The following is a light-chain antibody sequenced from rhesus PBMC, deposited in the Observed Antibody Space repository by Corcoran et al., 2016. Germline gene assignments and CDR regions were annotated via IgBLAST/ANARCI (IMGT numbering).Light chain of an antibody. J-gene: IGKJ1*01. CDR1: QSISSW. Sequence: DIQMTQSPSSLSASVGDTVTITCRASQSISSWLAWYQQKPGKAHKPLIYKASRWQSGVPSRFSGSGAWTDFTLTISSLQSEDFATYYCQQYSSRPPTFGQGTKVEIK. CDR2: KAS. V-gene: IGKV1-22*01. CDR3: QQYSSRPPT.